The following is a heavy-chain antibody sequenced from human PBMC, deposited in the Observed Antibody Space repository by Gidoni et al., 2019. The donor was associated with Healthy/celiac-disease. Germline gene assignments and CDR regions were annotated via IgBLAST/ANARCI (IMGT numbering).Heavy chain of an antibody. CDR1: GGSISSSSYY. D-gene: IGHD3-3*01. CDR2: IYYSGST. J-gene: IGHJ4*02. Sequence: QLQLQESGPGLVKPSETLSLTCTVSGGSISSSSYYWGWIRQPPGKGLEWIGSIYYSGSTYYNPSLKSRVTISVDTSKNQFSLKLSSVTAADTAVYYCARSFEWSPPPGSYFDYWGQGTLVTVSS. CDR3: ARSFEWSPPPGSYFDY. V-gene: IGHV4-39*01.